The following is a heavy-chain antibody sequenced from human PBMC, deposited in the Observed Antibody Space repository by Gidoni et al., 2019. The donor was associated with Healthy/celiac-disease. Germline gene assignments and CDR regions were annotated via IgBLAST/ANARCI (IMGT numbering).Heavy chain of an antibody. D-gene: IGHD5-18*01. J-gene: IGHJ4*02. V-gene: IGHV3-21*01. CDR3: ARGERYSYGYFRY. Sequence: EVQLVESGGGLVKPGGSLRLSCAASGFTFSSYSMNWVRQAPGKGLEWVSSISSSSSYIYYADSVKGRFTISRDNAKNSLYLQMNSLRAEDTAVYYCARGERYSYGYFRYWGQGTLVTVSS. CDR1: GFTFSSYS. CDR2: ISSSSSYI.